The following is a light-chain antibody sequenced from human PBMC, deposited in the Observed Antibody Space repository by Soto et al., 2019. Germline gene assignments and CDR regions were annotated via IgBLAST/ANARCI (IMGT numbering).Light chain of an antibody. CDR3: SSYSTTSSPHVL. J-gene: IGLJ2*01. V-gene: IGLV2-14*01. CDR2: EVS. CDR1: SSDIGRYSY. Sequence: QSALTQPASVSGSPGQSIAISCTGTSSDIGRYSYVSWYQQHPGKAPKLIIYEVSYRPSGVSTRFSGSKSDNTASLTISGLQAEDEADYFFSSYSTTSSPHVLFGGGTKLTVL.